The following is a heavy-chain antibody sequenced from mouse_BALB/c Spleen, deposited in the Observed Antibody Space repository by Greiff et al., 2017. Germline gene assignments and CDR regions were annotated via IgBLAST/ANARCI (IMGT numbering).Heavy chain of an antibody. Sequence: VKLQESGPGLVQPSQSLSITCTVSGFSLTSYGVHWVRQSPGKGLEWLGVIWSGGSTDYNAAFISRLSISKDNSKSQVFFKMNSLQANDTAIYYCARKDLRCYAMDYWGQGTSVTVSS. CDR2: IWSGGST. V-gene: IGHV2-2*02. J-gene: IGHJ4*01. CDR1: GFSLTSYG. CDR3: ARKDLRCYAMDY. D-gene: IGHD1-1*01.